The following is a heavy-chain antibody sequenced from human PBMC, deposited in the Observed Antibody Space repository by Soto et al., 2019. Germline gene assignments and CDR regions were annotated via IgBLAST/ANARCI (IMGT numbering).Heavy chain of an antibody. V-gene: IGHV4-39*01. Sequence: SETLSLTCAVSGGSISTGDYYWAWIRPPPGKGLESVGSIYYSGSTYYNPSINRRVTISVNTSDKQFSLMIRSLTAANAAVYYCASLRKVICAIISCWEKFDYWGRGAMVTVSS. J-gene: IGHJ4*02. CDR1: GGSISTGDYY. CDR3: ASLRKVICAIISCWEKFDY. D-gene: IGHD2-2*01. CDR2: IYYSGST.